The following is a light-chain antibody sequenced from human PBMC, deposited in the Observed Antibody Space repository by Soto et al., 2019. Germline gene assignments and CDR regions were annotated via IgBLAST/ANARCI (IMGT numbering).Light chain of an antibody. CDR3: CSSGGSPTYV. V-gene: IGLV2-23*02. J-gene: IGLJ1*01. CDR2: EVN. Sequence: QSVLTQPASVSGSPGQSITISCTGTSSNVGSYKLVSWYQQHPGKAPKLMIFEVNKQPSGVSNRFSGSKSGNTASLTISGLKVEDEADYYCCSSGGSPTYVFGTGT. CDR1: SSNVGSYKL.